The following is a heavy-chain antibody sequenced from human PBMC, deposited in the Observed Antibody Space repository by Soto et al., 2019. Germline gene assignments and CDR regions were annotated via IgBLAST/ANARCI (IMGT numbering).Heavy chain of an antibody. Sequence: PGGSLRLSCAASGFTFSSYWMHWVRQAPGKGLVWVSHINSDGSSTSYADSVKGRFTISRDNAKNTLYLQMNSLRAEDTAVYYCTLSMINFEFDYWGQGTLVTVSS. CDR3: TLSMINFEFDY. V-gene: IGHV3-74*01. CDR2: INSDGSST. CDR1: GFTFSSYW. J-gene: IGHJ4*02. D-gene: IGHD3-22*01.